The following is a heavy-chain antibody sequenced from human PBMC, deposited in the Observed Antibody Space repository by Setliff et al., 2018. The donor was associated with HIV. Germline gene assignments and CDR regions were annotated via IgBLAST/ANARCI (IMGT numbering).Heavy chain of an antibody. D-gene: IGHD1-26*01. Sequence: SETLSLTCTVSGGSISSSSYYWTWIRQRPGKGLEWIGYIYYSGSTKYNPSLKSRLSISIDTSKNQFSLKLNSVTAADTSVYYCASGRPGATNLDYWGQGTLVTVSS. J-gene: IGHJ4*02. CDR1: GGSISSSSYY. CDR3: ASGRPGATNLDY. CDR2: IYYSGST. V-gene: IGHV4-31*03.